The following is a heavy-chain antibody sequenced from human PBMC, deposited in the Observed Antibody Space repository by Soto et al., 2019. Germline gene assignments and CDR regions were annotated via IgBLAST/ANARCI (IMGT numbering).Heavy chain of an antibody. V-gene: IGHV1-18*01. CDR1: GYIFSSYG. CDR3: AKANYYDSGGDALGSNWYFDL. CDR2: ISAYNGRT. D-gene: IGHD3-22*01. J-gene: IGHJ2*01. Sequence: QAQLVQSGPEVKKPGASVKVSCEASGYIFSSYGVSWVRQAPGQGLEWMGWISAYNGRTKYARKFQGRVTMTTTDTSTRAAYMELKNLTSDDTAVYYCAKANYYDSGGDALGSNWYFDLWGSGTLVTVSS.